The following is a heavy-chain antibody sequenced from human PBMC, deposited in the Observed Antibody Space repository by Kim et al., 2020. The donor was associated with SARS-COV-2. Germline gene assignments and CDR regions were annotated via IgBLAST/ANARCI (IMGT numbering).Heavy chain of an antibody. CDR1: GYTFTSYD. J-gene: IGHJ5*02. Sequence: ASVKVSCKASGYTFTSYDINWVRQATGQGLEWMGWMNPNSGNTGYAQKFQGRVTMTRNTSISTAYMELSSLRSEDMAVYYCARVLHRSRGGWFDPWGQGTLVTVSS. V-gene: IGHV1-8*01. CDR3: ARVLHRSRGGWFDP. D-gene: IGHD3-10*01. CDR2: MNPNSGNT.